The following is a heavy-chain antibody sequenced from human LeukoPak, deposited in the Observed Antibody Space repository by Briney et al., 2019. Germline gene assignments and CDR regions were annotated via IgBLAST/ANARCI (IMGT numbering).Heavy chain of an antibody. Sequence: ASETVSRKASGYKFTGYYMHWVRQAPGQGLEWMGWINPNSGDSHHAQKFQGRVTMTRDTSISTAYMELSRLRSDDTAVYYCAREIGGILVFDYWGQGTLASVSS. CDR2: INPNSGDS. CDR1: GYKFTGYY. V-gene: IGHV1-2*02. J-gene: IGHJ4*02. CDR3: AREIGGILVFDY. D-gene: IGHD5-18*01.